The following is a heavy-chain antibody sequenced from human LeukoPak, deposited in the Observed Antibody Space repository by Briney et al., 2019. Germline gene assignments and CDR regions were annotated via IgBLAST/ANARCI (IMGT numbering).Heavy chain of an antibody. Sequence: RGSRRLSCAASGFTFGIYAMSWVRQVAGRWLEWVSAISGSGGRTYYAGSVTGRFTISTHHSKNTLYMQMNRLRAEHTAVYYCAKVSARYIVGVPAARYFDYWGQGTLVSVSS. CDR1: GFTFGIYA. V-gene: IGHV3-23*01. J-gene: IGHJ4*02. CDR3: AKVSARYIVGVPAARYFDY. D-gene: IGHD2-2*01. CDR2: ISGSGGRT.